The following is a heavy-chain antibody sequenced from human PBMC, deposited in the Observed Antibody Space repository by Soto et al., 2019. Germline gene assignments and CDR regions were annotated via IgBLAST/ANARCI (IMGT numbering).Heavy chain of an antibody. V-gene: IGHV1-69*06. CDR2: IIPIFGTP. CDR3: ARRDKWDVYRSGPYPYYYCSMEV. J-gene: IGHJ6*02. D-gene: IGHD5-18*01. CDR1: GGAFSNHA. Sequence: QLVQSGAEVKKPGSSVKVSCKAAGGAFSNHAISWVRQAPGQDVEWMGGIIPIFGTPTYAQEFKGRVTITADKSMSRFYTELSSLRSENTAVYYCARRDKWDVYRSGPYPYYYCSMEVWGQGTTVTVS.